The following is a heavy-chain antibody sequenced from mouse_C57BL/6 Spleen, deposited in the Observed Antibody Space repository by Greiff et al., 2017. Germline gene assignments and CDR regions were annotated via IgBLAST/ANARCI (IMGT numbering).Heavy chain of an antibody. J-gene: IGHJ1*03. Sequence: VQLQQPGAELVRPGSSVKLSCKASGYTFTSYWMDWVKQRPGLGLEWIGNIYPSDSETHYNQKFKDKATLTVDKSSSTAYMQLSSLTSEDSAVYYCAGSEGKGYFDVWGTGATVTVSS. CDR2: IYPSDSET. CDR1: GYTFTSYW. V-gene: IGHV1-61*01. CDR3: AGSEGKGYFDV. D-gene: IGHD3-3*01.